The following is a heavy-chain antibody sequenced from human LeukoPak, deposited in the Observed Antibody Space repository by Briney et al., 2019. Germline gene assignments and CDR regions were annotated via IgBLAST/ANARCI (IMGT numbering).Heavy chain of an antibody. CDR2: ISYEDNE. CDR3: AKDRFYGSGSYTFDS. V-gene: IGHV3-30*18. Sequence: PGGSLRLSCAASGFPYSSYAMHWVRQAPGKGLEWVAGISYEDNEYYADSVKGRFTISRDNSKNTLYLHMNSLRAEDSAVYYCAKDRFYGSGSYTFDSWGQGTLVTVSS. D-gene: IGHD3-10*01. CDR1: GFPYSSYA. J-gene: IGHJ4*02.